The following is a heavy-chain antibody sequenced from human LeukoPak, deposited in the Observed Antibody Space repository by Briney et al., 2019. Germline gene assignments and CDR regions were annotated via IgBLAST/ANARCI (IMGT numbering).Heavy chain of an antibody. CDR3: TKGRGI. J-gene: IGHJ4*02. V-gene: IGHV4-61*09. Sequence: SETLSLTCTVSGGSISSGSYDWYWIRQPAGKGLEWIGHIYTSGSMNYNPSLKSRVTISVDTSKNQFSLKLTSVTAADTAVYYCTKGRGIWGQGTLVTVSS. CDR1: GGSISSGSYD. D-gene: IGHD3-10*01. CDR2: IYTSGSM.